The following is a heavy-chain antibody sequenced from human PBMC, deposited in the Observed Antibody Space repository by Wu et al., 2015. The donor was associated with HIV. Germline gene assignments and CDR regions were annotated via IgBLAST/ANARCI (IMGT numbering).Heavy chain of an antibody. CDR2: ISAYNGNT. Sequence: QVQLVQSGAEVKKPGSSVKVSCKASGGTFSSYAISWVRQAPGQGLEWMGWISAYNGNTNYAQKLQGRVTMTTDTSTSTAYMELRSLRSDDTAVYYCARVGPSLPETRKPEYSYGSRSGYYFDYWGQGTLVTVSS. J-gene: IGHJ4*02. CDR3: ARVGPSLPETRKPEYSYGSRSGYYFDY. D-gene: IGHD5-18*01. CDR1: GGTFSSYA. V-gene: IGHV1-18*01.